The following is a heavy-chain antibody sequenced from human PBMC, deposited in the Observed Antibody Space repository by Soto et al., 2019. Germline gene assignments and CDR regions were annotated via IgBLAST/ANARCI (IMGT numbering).Heavy chain of an antibody. J-gene: IGHJ5*02. CDR2: IYYSGST. CDR3: ARAPIYCTNGVCYLENNRFDP. CDR1: GGSVSSGSYY. D-gene: IGHD2-8*01. Sequence: PSETLSLTCTVSGGSVSSGSYYWSWIRQPPGKGLEWIGYIYYSGSTNYNPSLKSRVTISVDTSKNQFSLKLSSVTAADTAVYYCARAPIYCTNGVCYLENNRFDPCGQGTLVTVSS. V-gene: IGHV4-61*01.